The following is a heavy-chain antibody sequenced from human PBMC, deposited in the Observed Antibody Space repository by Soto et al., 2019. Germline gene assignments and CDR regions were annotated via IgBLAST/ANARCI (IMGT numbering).Heavy chain of an antibody. CDR3: AGTGFLEWLLSFDY. V-gene: IGHV3-30-3*01. J-gene: IGHJ4*02. Sequence: GGSLRLSCAASGFTFSSYAMHWVRQAPGKGLEWVAVISDDGSNKYYADSVKGRFTISRDNAKNTLYLQMNSLRAEDTAVYYCAGTGFLEWLLSFDYWGQGTLVTVAS. D-gene: IGHD3-3*01. CDR1: GFTFSSYA. CDR2: ISDDGSNK.